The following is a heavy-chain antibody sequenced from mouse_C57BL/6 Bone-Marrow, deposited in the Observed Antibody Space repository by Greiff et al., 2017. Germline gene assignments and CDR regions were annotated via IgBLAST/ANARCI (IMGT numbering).Heavy chain of an antibody. CDR2: FHPYNDDT. J-gene: IGHJ2*01. D-gene: IGHD2-1*01. CDR3: ARGGNYGGYYIDY. V-gene: IGHV1-47*01. Sequence: VQLQQSGAELVKPGASVKMSCKASGYTFTTYPIEWMKQNHGKSLEWIGNFHPYNDDTTYNEKFKGKATLTVEKSSSTVYLGLSRLTSDDSAVYYCARGGNYGGYYIDYWGQGTTLTVSS. CDR1: GYTFTTYP.